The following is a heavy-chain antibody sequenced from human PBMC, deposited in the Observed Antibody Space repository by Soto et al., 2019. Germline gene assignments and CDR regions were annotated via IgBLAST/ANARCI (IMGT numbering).Heavy chain of an antibody. V-gene: IGHV3-30*18. D-gene: IGHD2-21*02. J-gene: IGHJ4*02. CDR3: AKDKVPVVVTAPFDY. CDR2: ISYDGSNK. Sequence: QVQLVESGGGVVRPGRSLRLSCAASGFTFSSYGMHWVRQAPGKGLEWVAVISYDGSNKYYADSVKGRFTVSRDKSKNTLYLQVNSLRAEDTAVYYCAKDKVPVVVTAPFDYWGQGTLVTVSS. CDR1: GFTFSSYG.